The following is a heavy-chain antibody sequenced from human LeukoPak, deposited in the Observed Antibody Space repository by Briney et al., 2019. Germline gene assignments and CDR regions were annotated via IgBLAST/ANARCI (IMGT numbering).Heavy chain of an antibody. V-gene: IGHV1-2*02. CDR2: INPNSGGT. CDR1: GYTFTGYY. CDR3: ARDMSFAAGTDDAFDI. D-gene: IGHD6-13*01. J-gene: IGHJ3*02. Sequence: ASVKVSCKASGYTFTGYYMHWVRQAPGQGLEWMGWINPNSGGTNYAQKFQGRVTMTRDTSISTAYMELSRLRSDDTAVYYCARDMSFAAGTDDAFDIWGRGTMVTVSS.